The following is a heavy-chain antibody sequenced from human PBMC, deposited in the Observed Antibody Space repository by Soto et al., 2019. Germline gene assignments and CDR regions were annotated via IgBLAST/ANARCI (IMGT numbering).Heavy chain of an antibody. CDR3: ARDQVGDYHRPTPKGGMDV. D-gene: IGHD4-17*01. V-gene: IGHV3-33*01. Sequence: QVQLVESGGGVVQPGRSLRLSCAASGFTFSSYGMHWVRQAPGKGLEWVAVIWYDGSNKYYADSVKGRFTISRDNSKNALCLQMNRLRDEDTAVYYCARDQVGDYHRPTPKGGMDVWGQGTTVTVSS. J-gene: IGHJ6*02. CDR1: GFTFSSYG. CDR2: IWYDGSNK.